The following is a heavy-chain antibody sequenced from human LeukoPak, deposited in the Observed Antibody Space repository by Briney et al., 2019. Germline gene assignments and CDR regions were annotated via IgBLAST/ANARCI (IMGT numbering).Heavy chain of an antibody. CDR2: IWYDGSNK. V-gene: IGHV3-33*01. CDR3: ARGPTVTTFYYYYGMDV. Sequence: PGGSLRLSCAASGFTFSSYGMHWVRQAPGKGLEWVAVIWYDGSNKYYADSVKGRFTISRDNSKNTLYLQMNSLGAEDTAVYYCARGPTVTTFYYYYGMDVWGKGTTVTVSS. D-gene: IGHD4-17*01. J-gene: IGHJ6*04. CDR1: GFTFSSYG.